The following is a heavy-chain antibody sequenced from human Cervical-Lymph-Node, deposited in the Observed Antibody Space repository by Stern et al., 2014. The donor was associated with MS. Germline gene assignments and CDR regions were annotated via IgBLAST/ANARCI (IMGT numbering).Heavy chain of an antibody. J-gene: IGHJ4*02. CDR1: GFSLSTSGVG. CDR2: IYWSDET. V-gene: IGHV2-5*01. D-gene: IGHD4-23*01. CDR3: AHSTPVARGFDY. Sequence: ESGPTLVKPTQTLTLTCTFSGFSLSTSGVGVGWIRQPPGKALEWLARIYWSDETRYSPSLKTRLTITNDTSKNQVVLTMTNVDAMDTGTYFCAHSTPVARGFDYWGQGTLVTVSS.